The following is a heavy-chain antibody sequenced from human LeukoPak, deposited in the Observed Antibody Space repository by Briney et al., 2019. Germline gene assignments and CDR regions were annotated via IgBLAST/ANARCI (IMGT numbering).Heavy chain of an antibody. V-gene: IGHV3-23*01. CDR1: GFTFSSYA. CDR2: ISGSGGST. CDR3: APDIVVVPAAMVYYYGMDV. J-gene: IGHJ6*02. D-gene: IGHD2-2*01. Sequence: GGSLRLSCAASGFTFSSYAMSWVRQAPGKGLEWVSAISGSGGSTYYADSAKGRFTISRDNSKNTLYLQMNSLRAEDTAVYYCAPDIVVVPAAMVYYYGMDVWGQGTTVTVSS.